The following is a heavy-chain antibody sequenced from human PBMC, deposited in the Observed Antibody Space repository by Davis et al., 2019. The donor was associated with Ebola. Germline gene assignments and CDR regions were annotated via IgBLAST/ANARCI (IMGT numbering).Heavy chain of an antibody. Sequence: ASVKVSCKASGYTFTSYAMHWVRQAPGQRLEWMGWISAYNGNTNYAQKLQGRVTMTTDTSTSTAYMELRSLRSDDTAVYYCARDGYISYYYYYGMDVWGQGTTVTVSS. CDR1: GYTFTSYA. CDR3: ARDGYISYYYYYGMDV. V-gene: IGHV1-18*01. J-gene: IGHJ6*02. CDR2: ISAYNGNT. D-gene: IGHD5-18*01.